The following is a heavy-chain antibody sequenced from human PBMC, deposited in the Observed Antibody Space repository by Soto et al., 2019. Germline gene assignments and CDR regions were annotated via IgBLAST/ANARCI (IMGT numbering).Heavy chain of an antibody. V-gene: IGHV4-59*01. CDR3: ARTYYDFWSGYWRWFDP. D-gene: IGHD3-3*01. CDR1: GGSISSYY. Sequence: SETLSLTCTVSGGSISSYYWSWIRQPPGKGLEWIGYIYYNGSTNYNPSLKSRVTISVDTSKNQFSLKLSSVIAADTAVYYCARTYYDFWSGYWRWFDPWGQGTLVTVSS. J-gene: IGHJ5*02. CDR2: IYYNGST.